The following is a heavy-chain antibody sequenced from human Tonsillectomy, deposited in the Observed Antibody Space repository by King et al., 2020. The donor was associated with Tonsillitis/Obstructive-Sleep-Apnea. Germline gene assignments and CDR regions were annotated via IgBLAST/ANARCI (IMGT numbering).Heavy chain of an antibody. Sequence: VQLVESGGGVVQPGRSLRLSCAASGFIFSSYAIHWVRQAPGKGLEWVAVISYDGSKKHYADSVKGRCTISSDNSQHTVYLQMNSMRDEDTAVFYCASSIYDILTGPPRYWGQGTLVTVSS. CDR1: GFIFSSYA. CDR2: ISYDGSKK. CDR3: ASSIYDILTGPPRY. J-gene: IGHJ4*02. V-gene: IGHV3-30*04. D-gene: IGHD3-9*01.